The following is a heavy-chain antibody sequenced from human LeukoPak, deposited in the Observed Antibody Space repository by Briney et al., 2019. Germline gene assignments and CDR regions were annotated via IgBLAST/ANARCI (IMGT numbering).Heavy chain of an antibody. J-gene: IGHJ1*01. CDR2: IKSDGST. D-gene: IGHD3-22*01. CDR1: GFTLSSYW. V-gene: IGHV3-74*01. Sequence: PGGSLRLSCAASGFTLSSYWMHAVRQAPGKGLVWVSRIKSDGSTNYADSVKGRFTISRDNAKNTVSLQMNSLRGEDTGVYYCARAPSEIGGYYPEYFRHWGQGTLVTVSS. CDR3: ARAPSEIGGYYPEYFRH.